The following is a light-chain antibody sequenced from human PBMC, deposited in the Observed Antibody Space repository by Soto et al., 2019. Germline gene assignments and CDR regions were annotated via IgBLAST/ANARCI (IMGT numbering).Light chain of an antibody. CDR1: QSISDT. V-gene: IGKV3-15*01. J-gene: IGKJ1*01. CDR3: MQGTHWPPWT. Sequence: IVMTQSPATLSVSPGGRATLSCRASQSISDTLAWYQQKPGQAPRLLIYGASTRAPGFPARFSGSGSGTDFTLRISRVEAEDVGVYYCMQGTHWPPWTFGQGTKVDI. CDR2: GAS.